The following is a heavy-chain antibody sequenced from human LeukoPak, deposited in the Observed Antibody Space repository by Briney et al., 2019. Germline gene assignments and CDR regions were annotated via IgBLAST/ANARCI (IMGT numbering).Heavy chain of an antibody. V-gene: IGHV4-30-2*01. CDR2: IYHSGST. J-gene: IGHJ4*02. D-gene: IGHD6-13*01. Sequence: RSSETLSLTCTVSGGSISSGGYYWSWIRQPPGKGLEWIGYIYHSGSTYYNPSLKSRVTISVDRSKNQFSLKLSSVTAADTAVYYCARDRGYSSSQLDYWGQGTLVTVSS. CDR1: GGSISSGGYY. CDR3: ARDRGYSSSQLDY.